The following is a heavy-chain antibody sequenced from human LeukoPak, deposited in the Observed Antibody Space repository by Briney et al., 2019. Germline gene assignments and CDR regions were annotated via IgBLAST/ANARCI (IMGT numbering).Heavy chain of an antibody. CDR1: GGSISSYY. V-gene: IGHV4-59*08. CDR3: ARSRSGYFDY. Sequence: SETLSLTCTVSGGSISSYYWSWIRQPPGKGLEWIGYTYYSGGTNYNPSLKSRVTISVDTSKNQFSLKLSSVTAADTAVYFCARSRSGYFDYWGQGTLVTVSS. J-gene: IGHJ4*02. CDR2: TYYSGGT.